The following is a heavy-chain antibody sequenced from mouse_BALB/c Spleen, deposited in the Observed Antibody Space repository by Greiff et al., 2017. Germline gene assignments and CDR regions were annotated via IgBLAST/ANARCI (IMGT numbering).Heavy chain of an antibody. V-gene: IGHV5-6-3*01. J-gene: IGHJ3*01. CDR2: INSNGGST. D-gene: IGHD2-2*01. CDR3: ARGGNDGYDAWFAY. Sequence: EVQLVESGGGLVQPGGSLKLSCAASGFTFSSYGMSWVRQTPDKRLELVATINSNGGSTYYPDSVKGRFTISRDNAKNTLYLQMSSLKSEDTAMYYCARGGNDGYDAWFAYWGQGTLVTVSA. CDR1: GFTFSSYG.